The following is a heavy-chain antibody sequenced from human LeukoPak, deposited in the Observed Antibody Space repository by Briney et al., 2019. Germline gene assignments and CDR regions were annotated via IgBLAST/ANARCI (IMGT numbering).Heavy chain of an antibody. J-gene: IGHJ3*02. Sequence: ASVKVSCKASGYTFTGYYMHWVRQAPGQGREWMGWINPNSGGTNYAQKFQGRVTTTRDTSISTAYMELSRLRSDDTAVYYCASLGGYYDSRLYAFDIWGQGTMVTVSS. V-gene: IGHV1-2*02. CDR2: INPNSGGT. CDR3: ASLGGYYDSRLYAFDI. D-gene: IGHD3-22*01. CDR1: GYTFTGYY.